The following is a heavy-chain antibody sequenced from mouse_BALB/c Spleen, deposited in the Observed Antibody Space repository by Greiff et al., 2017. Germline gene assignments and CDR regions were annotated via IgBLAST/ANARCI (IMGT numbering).Heavy chain of an antibody. CDR1: GFSLTSYG. D-gene: IGHD1-1*01. CDR2: IWRGGST. J-gene: IGHJ3*01. CDR3: AKSNYYGSSYERGFAY. Sequence: VKLVESGPSLVQPSQSLSITCTVSGFSLTSYGVHWVRQSPGKGLEWLGVIWRGGSTDYNAAFMSRLSITKDNSKSQVFFKMNSLQADDTAIYYCAKSNYYGSSYERGFAYWGQGTLVTVSA. V-gene: IGHV2-5-1*01.